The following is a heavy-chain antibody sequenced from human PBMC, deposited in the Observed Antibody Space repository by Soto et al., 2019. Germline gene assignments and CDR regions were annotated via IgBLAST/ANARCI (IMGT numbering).Heavy chain of an antibody. CDR3: ARHVRQVALGTNWFDP. D-gene: IGHD5-12*01. J-gene: IGHJ5*02. Sequence: PSETLSLTCTVSGGSISSSSYYWGWIRQPPGKGLEWIGSIYYSGSTYYNPSLKSRVTISVDTSKNQFSLKLSSVTAADTAVYYCARHVRQVALGTNWFDPWGQGTLVTVSS. V-gene: IGHV4-39*01. CDR1: GGSISSSSYY. CDR2: IYYSGST.